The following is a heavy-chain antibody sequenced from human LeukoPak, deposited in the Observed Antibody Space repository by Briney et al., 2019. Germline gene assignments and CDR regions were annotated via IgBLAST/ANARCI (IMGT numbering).Heavy chain of an antibody. Sequence: SETLSLTCTVSGGSISSGGYYWSWIRQHPGKGLEWIGYIYYSGSTYYNPSLKSRVTISVATSKNQFSLKLSSVTAADTAVYYCAAYYYDSSGYPVLDYWGQGTLVTVSS. V-gene: IGHV4-31*03. CDR3: AAYYYDSSGYPVLDY. CDR1: GGSISSGGYY. D-gene: IGHD3-22*01. CDR2: IYYSGST. J-gene: IGHJ4*02.